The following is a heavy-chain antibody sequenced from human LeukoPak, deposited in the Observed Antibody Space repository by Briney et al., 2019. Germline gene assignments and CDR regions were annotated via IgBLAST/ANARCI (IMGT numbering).Heavy chain of an antibody. CDR2: IYYSGST. D-gene: IGHD1-7*01. CDR1: GGSISSSSYY. CDR3: ASNWNYISPLAY. J-gene: IGHJ4*02. Sequence: SETLSLTCTVSGGSISSSSYYWGWIRPPPGKGLEWIGSIYYSGSTYYNPSLKSRVTISVDTSKNQFSLKLSSVTAADTAVYYCASNWNYISPLAYWGQGTLVTVSS. V-gene: IGHV4-39*01.